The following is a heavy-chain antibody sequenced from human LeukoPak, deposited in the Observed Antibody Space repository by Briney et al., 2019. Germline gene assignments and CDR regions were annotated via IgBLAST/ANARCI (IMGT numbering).Heavy chain of an antibody. CDR2: IYYSGST. V-gene: IGHV4-39*07. CDR3: ALISRNSGNYYMDV. CDR1: GGSISSSSYY. J-gene: IGHJ6*03. Sequence: PSETLSLTCTVSGGSISSSSYYWGWIRQPPGKGLEWTGSIYYSGSTYYNPSLKSRVTISVDTSKNQFSLKLSSVTAADTAVYYCALISRNSGNYYMDVWGKGTTVTVSS. D-gene: IGHD7-27*01.